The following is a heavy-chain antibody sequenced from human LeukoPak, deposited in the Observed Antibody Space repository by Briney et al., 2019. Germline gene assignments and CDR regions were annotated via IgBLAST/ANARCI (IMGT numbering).Heavy chain of an antibody. CDR1: GGSISGYT. J-gene: IGHJ4*02. CDR3: ARGVVGATAFAY. V-gene: IGHV4-4*07. Sequence: SETLFLTCTVSGGSISGYTWSWIRQPAGKGLEWIGRIYASGSTNYNPSLQGRVTMSVDTSRGQFFLMVHSVTAADTAVYYCARGVVGATAFAYWGLGTVVTASS. D-gene: IGHD1-26*01. CDR2: IYASGST.